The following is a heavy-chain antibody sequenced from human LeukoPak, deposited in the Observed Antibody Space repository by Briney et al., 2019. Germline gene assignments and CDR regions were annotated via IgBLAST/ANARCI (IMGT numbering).Heavy chain of an antibody. CDR2: IYHSGST. CDR1: GYSISSGYY. Sequence: PSETLSLTRTVSGYSISSGYYWGWIRQPPGKGLEWIGSIYHSGSTYYNPSLKSRVTISVDTSKNQFSLKLSSVTAADTAVYYCARDPGYCTNGVCSTGVNWFDPWGQGTLVTVSS. D-gene: IGHD2-8*01. V-gene: IGHV4-38-2*02. CDR3: ARDPGYCTNGVCSTGVNWFDP. J-gene: IGHJ5*02.